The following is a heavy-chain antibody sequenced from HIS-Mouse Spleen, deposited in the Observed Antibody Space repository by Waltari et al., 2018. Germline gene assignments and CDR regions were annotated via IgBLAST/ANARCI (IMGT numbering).Heavy chain of an antibody. V-gene: IGHV4-34*01. Sequence: QVQLQQWGAGLLKPSETLSLTCAVYGGSFSGYYWSWIGQPPGKGLEWIGEINHSGSTNYNPSLKSRVTLSGDTSQNQFSLKLSSVTAADTAVYYCARVADYWGQGTLVTVAS. CDR1: GGSFSGYY. CDR2: INHSGST. CDR3: ARVADY. J-gene: IGHJ4*02.